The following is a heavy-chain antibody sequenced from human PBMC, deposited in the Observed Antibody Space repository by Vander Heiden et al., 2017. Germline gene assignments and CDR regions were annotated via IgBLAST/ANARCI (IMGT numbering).Heavy chain of an antibody. CDR3: ARALNVLRFLGYFDY. CDR1: GFPFRSYS. CDR2: ISSSSSYI. J-gene: IGHJ4*02. V-gene: IGHV3-21*01. D-gene: IGHD3-3*01. Sequence: EVQLVESGGGLVKPGGSLRLSCAAPGFPFRSYSMNWVRQAPGKGLEWVSSISSSSSYIYYADSVKGRFTISRDNAKNSLYLQMNSLRAEDTAVYYCARALNVLRFLGYFDYWGQGTLVTVSS.